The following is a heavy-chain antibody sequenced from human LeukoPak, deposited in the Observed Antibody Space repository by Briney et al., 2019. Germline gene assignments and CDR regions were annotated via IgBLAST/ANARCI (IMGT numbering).Heavy chain of an antibody. V-gene: IGHV6-1*01. Sequence: SQTLSLTCAISGDSVSSNSAAWNWIRQSPSRGLEWLGRTNYRSKWYNDYAVSVKSRITINPDTSKNQFSLQLNSVTPEDTAVYYCARGSAAVAGLYYYYGMDVWGQGTTVTVSS. CDR3: ARGSAAVAGLYYYYGMDV. D-gene: IGHD6-19*01. J-gene: IGHJ6*02. CDR2: TNYRSKWYN. CDR1: GDSVSSNSAA.